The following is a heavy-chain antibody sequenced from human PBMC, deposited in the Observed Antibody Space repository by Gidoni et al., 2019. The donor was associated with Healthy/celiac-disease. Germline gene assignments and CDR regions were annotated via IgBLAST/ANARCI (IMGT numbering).Heavy chain of an antibody. V-gene: IGHV3-30*18. CDR1: GFTFSSYG. Sequence: QVQLVESGGGVVQPGRSLSLSCAASGFTFSSYGMHWVRQAPGKGLEWVAVISYDGSNKYYADSVKGRFTISRDNSKNTLYLQMNSLRAEDTAVYYCAKAEDMIVVVMTLLDYWGQGTLVTVSS. D-gene: IGHD3-22*01. J-gene: IGHJ4*02. CDR3: AKAEDMIVVVMTLLDY. CDR2: ISYDGSNK.